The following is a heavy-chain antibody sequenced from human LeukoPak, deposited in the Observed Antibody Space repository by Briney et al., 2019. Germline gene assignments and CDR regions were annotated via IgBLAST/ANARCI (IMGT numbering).Heavy chain of an antibody. Sequence: SVKVSCKASGGTFSSYAISWVRQAPGQGLEWMGGIIPIFGTANYAQKFQGRVTITADESTSTAYMELSSLRSEDTAVYYCARDRGRDGYNGQIDYWGQGTLVTVSS. CDR3: ARDRGRDGYNGQIDY. CDR1: GGTFSSYA. D-gene: IGHD5-24*01. V-gene: IGHV1-69*13. J-gene: IGHJ4*02. CDR2: IIPIFGTA.